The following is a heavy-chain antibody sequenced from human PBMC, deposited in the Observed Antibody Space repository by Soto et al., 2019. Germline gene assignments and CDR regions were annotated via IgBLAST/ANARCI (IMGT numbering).Heavy chain of an antibody. J-gene: IGHJ6*02. CDR3: ARCPPEAGDYYYGMDV. D-gene: IGHD3-10*01. V-gene: IGHV6-1*01. CDR1: GDSVSSNSAA. CDR2: TYYRSKWYN. Sequence: PSQTLSLTCAISGDSVSSNSAAWNWIRQSPSRGLEWLGRTYYRSKWYNDYAVSVKSRITINPDTSKNQFSLQLNPVTAEDTAVYYCARCPPEAGDYYYGMDVWGQGTTVTVAS.